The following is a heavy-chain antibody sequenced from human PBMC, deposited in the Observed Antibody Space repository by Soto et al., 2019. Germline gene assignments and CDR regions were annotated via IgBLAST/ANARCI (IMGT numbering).Heavy chain of an antibody. V-gene: IGHV1-58*01. CDR1: GFTFTSSA. D-gene: IGHD5-18*01. CDR3: AAAYSYGPTAFDY. J-gene: IGHJ4*02. Sequence: AASVKVSCKASGFTFTSSAVQWVRQARGQRLEWIGWIVVGSGNTNYAQKFQERVTITRDMSTSTAYMELSSLRSEDTAVYYCAAAYSYGPTAFDYWGQGTLVTVSS. CDR2: IVVGSGNT.